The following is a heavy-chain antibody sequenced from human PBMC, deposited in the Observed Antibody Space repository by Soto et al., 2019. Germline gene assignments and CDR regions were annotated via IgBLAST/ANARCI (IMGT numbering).Heavy chain of an antibody. J-gene: IGHJ4*02. CDR2: IYYSGST. V-gene: IGHV4-39*07. CDR3: AREGSSGSYFDY. D-gene: IGHD3-10*01. Sequence: SETLSLTCTVSGGSISSSSYYWGWIRQPPGKGLEWIGSIYYSGSTYYNPTLKSLVTISVDTSKNQISLKLSSVTAAATAVYYCAREGSSGSYFDYWGQGTLVTVSS. CDR1: GGSISSSSYY.